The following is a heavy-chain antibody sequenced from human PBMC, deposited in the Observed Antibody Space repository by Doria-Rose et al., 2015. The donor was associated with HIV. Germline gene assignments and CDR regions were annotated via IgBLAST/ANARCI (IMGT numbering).Heavy chain of an antibody. V-gene: IGHV3-21*03. CDR1: GFTFSSYA. CDR2: ISSDGDYI. J-gene: IGHJ4*01. CDR3: TRELYGNNLYYFDY. Sequence: EVQLVESGEGLVKPGGSLKLSCAASGFTFSSYAMSWIRQTPEKRLECVAYISSDGDYIYYADTVRGRFTISRDNARDTLYLQMSSLKSEDTAIYYCTRELYGNNLYYFDYWGQGTTLTVSS. D-gene: IGHD4-17*01.